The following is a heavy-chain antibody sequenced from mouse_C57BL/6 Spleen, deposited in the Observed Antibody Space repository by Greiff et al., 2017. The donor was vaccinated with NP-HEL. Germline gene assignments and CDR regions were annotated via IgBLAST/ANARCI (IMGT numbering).Heavy chain of an antibody. CDR1: GYTFTDYN. V-gene: IGHV1-22*01. D-gene: IGHD2-4*01. CDR3: ARNDYDEDYYAMDY. J-gene: IGHJ4*01. CDR2: INPNNGGT. Sequence: EVQLQESGPELVKPGASVKMSCKASGYTFTDYNMHWVKQSHGKSLEWIGYINPNNGGTSYNQKFKGKATLTVNKSSSTAYMELRSLTSEDSAVYYCARNDYDEDYYAMDYWGQGTSVTVSS.